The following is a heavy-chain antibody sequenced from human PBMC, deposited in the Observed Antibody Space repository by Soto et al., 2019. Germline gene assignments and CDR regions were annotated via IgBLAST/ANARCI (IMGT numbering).Heavy chain of an antibody. Sequence: ASVKVSCKASGYTFTSYYMHWVRQAPGQGLEWMGIINPSGGSTSYAQKFQGRVTMTRDTSTSTVYMELSSLRSEDTAVYYCARDRSVGDIVVVPAASLAIDAFDIWGQGTMVTVSS. CDR2: INPSGGST. V-gene: IGHV1-46*01. D-gene: IGHD2-2*01. CDR3: ARDRSVGDIVVVPAASLAIDAFDI. J-gene: IGHJ3*02. CDR1: GYTFTSYY.